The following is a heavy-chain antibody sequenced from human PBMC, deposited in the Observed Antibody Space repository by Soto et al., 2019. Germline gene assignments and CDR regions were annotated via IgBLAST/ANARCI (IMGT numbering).Heavy chain of an antibody. V-gene: IGHV1-18*01. CDR2: ISSYNGNI. Sequence: QVQLVQSGGEVKKPGASVKVSCKASAYTFTNYGISWVRPAPGQGLEWMGWISSYNGNINYAQKFWGRVTMTTDTSTSSAYLEVRSLRSDDTAVYYCARIGSSWNLREFDYWGQGTLVSVSS. CDR3: ARIGSSWNLREFDY. CDR1: AYTFTNYG. J-gene: IGHJ4*02. D-gene: IGHD6-13*01.